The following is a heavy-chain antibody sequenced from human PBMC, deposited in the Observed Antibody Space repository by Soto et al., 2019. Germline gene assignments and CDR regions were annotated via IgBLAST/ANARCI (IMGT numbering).Heavy chain of an antibody. V-gene: IGHV1-46*03. J-gene: IGHJ6*03. D-gene: IGHD2-2*01. CDR1: GYTFTSYY. Sequence: ASVKVSCKASGYTFTSYYMHWVRQAPGQGLEWMGIINPSGGSTSYAQKFQGRVTMTRDTSTSTVYMELSSLRSEDTAVYYCARDAELGGSSTSCCYYYYMDVWGKGTTVTVSS. CDR3: ARDAELGGSSTSCCYYYYMDV. CDR2: INPSGGST.